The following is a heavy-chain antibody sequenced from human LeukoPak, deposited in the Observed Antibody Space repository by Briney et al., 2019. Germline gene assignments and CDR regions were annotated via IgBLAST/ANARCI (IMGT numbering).Heavy chain of an antibody. CDR3: ASNSYSIGWYDY. CDR1: GFTFSSYS. CDR2: ISSSSSYI. D-gene: IGHD6-19*01. V-gene: IGHV3-21*01. J-gene: IGHJ4*02. Sequence: GRSLRLSCAASGFTFSSYSMNWVRQAPGKGLEWVSSISSSSSYIYYADSVKGRFTISRDNAKNSLYLQMNSLRAEDTAVYDCASNSYSIGWYDYWGQGTLVTVSS.